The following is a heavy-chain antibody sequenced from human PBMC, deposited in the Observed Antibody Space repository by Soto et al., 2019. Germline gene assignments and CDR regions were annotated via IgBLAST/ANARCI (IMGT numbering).Heavy chain of an antibody. Sequence: QVQLVESGGGVVQPGRSLRLSCAASGFTFSSYGMHWVRQAPGKGLEWVAVISYDGSNEYYADSVKGRFTISRDNSKNTLYLHMNSLTAEDTAVYYCAKDAGGSSYFDYWGQGTLVTVSS. CDR3: AKDAGGSSYFDY. D-gene: IGHD1-26*01. V-gene: IGHV3-30*18. J-gene: IGHJ4*02. CDR1: GFTFSSYG. CDR2: ISYDGSNE.